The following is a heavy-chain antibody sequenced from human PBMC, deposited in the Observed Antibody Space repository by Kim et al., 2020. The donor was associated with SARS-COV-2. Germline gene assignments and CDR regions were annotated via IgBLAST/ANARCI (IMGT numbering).Heavy chain of an antibody. D-gene: IGHD3-16*02. J-gene: IGHJ6*02. Sequence: GGSLRLSCAASGFTFSSYGMHWVRQAPGKGLEWVAVISYDGSNKYYADSVKGRFTISRDNSKNTLYLQMNSLRAEDTAVYYCAKDKALYDYVWGSYRYGYYYYGMDVWGQGTTVTVSS. CDR1: GFTFSSYG. CDR2: ISYDGSNK. CDR3: AKDKALYDYVWGSYRYGYYYYGMDV. V-gene: IGHV3-30*18.